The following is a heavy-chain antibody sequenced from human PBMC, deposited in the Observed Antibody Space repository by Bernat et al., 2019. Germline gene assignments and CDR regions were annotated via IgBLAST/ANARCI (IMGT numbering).Heavy chain of an antibody. CDR1: VYTFTSSG. CDR2: ISAYNGNT. CDR3: AASNACSYCHGIDV. Sequence: QVQLVQSGAEVKKPGASVKVSCKASVYTFTSSGISWVRHAPGQGVEWMGWISAYNGNTNYAQELQGRVKMSRDSNPRTAYIELRSLRADETAVDYCAASNACSYCHGIDVWGQGTTVTVSS. V-gene: IGHV1-18*01. J-gene: IGHJ6*02. D-gene: IGHD3-16*01.